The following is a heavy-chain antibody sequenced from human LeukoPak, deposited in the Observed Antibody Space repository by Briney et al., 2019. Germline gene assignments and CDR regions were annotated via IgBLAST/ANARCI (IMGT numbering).Heavy chain of an antibody. CDR3: ARGKLPYSSGWYPRGYFDY. D-gene: IGHD6-19*01. V-gene: IGHV4-61*01. CDR2: IYYSGST. CDR1: GGSVRSGSYY. J-gene: IGHJ4*02. Sequence: SETLSLTCTVSGGSVRSGSYYWSWIRQPPGKGLGWIGYIYYSGSTNYNPSLKSRVTISVDTSKNQFSLKLSSVTAADTAVYYCARGKLPYSSGWYPRGYFDYWGQGTLVTVSS.